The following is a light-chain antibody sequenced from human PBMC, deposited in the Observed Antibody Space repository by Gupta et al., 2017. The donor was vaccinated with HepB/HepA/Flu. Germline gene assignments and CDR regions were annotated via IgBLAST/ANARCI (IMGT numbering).Light chain of an antibody. V-gene: IGLV2-8*01. J-gene: IGLJ2*01. CDR1: SSDVGGYNY. CDR2: EVS. CDR3: SSYEPTDVL. Sequence: QSALTQPPSASGYVGQSVTISCTGTSSDVGGYNYVSWYQQYPGQAHILILYEVSNRPSGVPDRFSGSKSGNTASLTVSGLQSEDDAFYYCSSYEPTDVLFGGGTKLTVL.